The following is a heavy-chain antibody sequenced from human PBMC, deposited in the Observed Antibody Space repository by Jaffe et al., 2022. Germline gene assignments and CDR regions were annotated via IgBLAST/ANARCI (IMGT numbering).Heavy chain of an antibody. Sequence: QVQLVQSGAEVKKPGASVKVSCKASGYTFTSYGISWVRQAPGQGLEWMGWISAYNGNTNYAQKLQGRVTMTTDTSTSTAYMELRSLRSDDTAVYYCATRAPPPPPGVTFGGVIVPYYFDYWGQGTLVTVSS. D-gene: IGHD3-16*02. CDR1: GYTFTSYG. CDR3: ATRAPPPPPGVTFGGVIVPYYFDY. J-gene: IGHJ4*02. V-gene: IGHV1-18*01. CDR2: ISAYNGNT.